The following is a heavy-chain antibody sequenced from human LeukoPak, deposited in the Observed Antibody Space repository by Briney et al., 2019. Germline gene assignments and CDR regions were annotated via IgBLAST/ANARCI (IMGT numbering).Heavy chain of an antibody. CDR2: ISSSRRSI. Sequence: AGGSLRLSCAASGFTFSSYSMNWVRQAPGRGLEWVSYISSSRRSIYYADSVKGRFTISRDNANNSLSLQMNSLRDEDTAVYYCVLGSPFDYWGQGTLVTVSS. J-gene: IGHJ4*02. D-gene: IGHD3-10*01. CDR1: GFTFSSYS. CDR3: VLGSPFDY. V-gene: IGHV3-48*02.